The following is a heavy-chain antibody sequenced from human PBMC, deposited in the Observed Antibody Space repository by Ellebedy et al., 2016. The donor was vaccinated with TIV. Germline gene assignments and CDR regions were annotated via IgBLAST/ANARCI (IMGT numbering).Heavy chain of an antibody. Sequence: SETLSLTCAVSGGSISSSTWWSWVRQSPGKGLEWIGEIYHSGNTNYNPSLKSRVTISVDTSKNHFSLKLNSVTAADTAKYYCARVSQLRFLEWYLDYWGQGTLVTVSS. V-gene: IGHV4-4*02. J-gene: IGHJ4*02. CDR2: IYHSGNT. CDR1: GGSISSSTW. CDR3: ARVSQLRFLEWYLDY. D-gene: IGHD3-3*01.